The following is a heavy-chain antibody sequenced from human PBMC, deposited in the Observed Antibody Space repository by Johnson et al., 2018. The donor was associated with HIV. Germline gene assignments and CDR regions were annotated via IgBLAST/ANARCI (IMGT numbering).Heavy chain of an antibody. CDR1: GFTFSSYA. CDR3: AGGYFDWLLISAVAFDI. V-gene: IGHV3-30-3*01. Sequence: QVQLVESGGGVVQPGRSLRLSCAASGFTFSSYAMHWVRQAPGKGLEWMAVISFDGSNKYYADSVKGRFTISRDNSKNTLYLQMNSLRAEDTAVYYCAGGYFDWLLISAVAFDIWGQGTMVTVSS. CDR2: ISFDGSNK. D-gene: IGHD3-9*01. J-gene: IGHJ3*02.